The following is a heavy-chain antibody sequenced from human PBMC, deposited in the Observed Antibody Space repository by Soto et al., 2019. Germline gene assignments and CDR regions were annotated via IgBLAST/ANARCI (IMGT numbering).Heavy chain of an antibody. CDR3: ARGETGTTKMERYFDWPQVHSGMDV. J-gene: IGHJ6*02. V-gene: IGHV6-1*01. Sequence: SQTLSLTCAISGDSVSSNSAAWNWIRQSPSRGLEWLGRTYYRSKWYNDYAVSVKSRITINPDTSKNQFSLQLNSLTPEDTAVYYCARGETGTTKMERYFDWPQVHSGMDVWGQGTTVTVSS. CDR2: TYYRSKWYN. CDR1: GDSVSSNSAA. D-gene: IGHD3-9*01.